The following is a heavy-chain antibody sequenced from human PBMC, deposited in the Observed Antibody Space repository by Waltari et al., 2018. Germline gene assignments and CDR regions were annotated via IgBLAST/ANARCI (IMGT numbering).Heavy chain of an antibody. D-gene: IGHD5-12*01. V-gene: IGHV4-34*01. J-gene: IGHJ3*01. Sequence: QVRLQQWGAGLLKPSETLSVTCAVYGGSFSGYYWSWIRQSPGKGLEWIGEINHSGSTNYNPSLKSRVTILVDTSKNQFSVKVNSVTAADTAVYYCARGGYGGDSLGYAFDVWSQGTMVTVSS. CDR2: INHSGST. CDR1: GGSFSGYY. CDR3: ARGGYGGDSLGYAFDV.